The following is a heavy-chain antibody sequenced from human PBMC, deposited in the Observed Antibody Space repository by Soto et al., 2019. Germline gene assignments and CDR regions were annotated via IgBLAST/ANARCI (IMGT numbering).Heavy chain of an antibody. CDR1: GFSLITSGVG. CDR2: IYWNDDE. CDR3: ALRGYCTGDSCSSA. V-gene: IGHV2-5*01. D-gene: IGHD2-15*01. Sequence: QITLKESGPTLVKPAQTLTLTCTFSGFSLITSGVGVGWIRQPPGKALEWLALIYWNDDEFYSPSLRSRLTITTDTSKSQVLLTMTTMDPVHTATYYCALRGYCTGDSCSSAWGQGTLVTVSS. J-gene: IGHJ5*02.